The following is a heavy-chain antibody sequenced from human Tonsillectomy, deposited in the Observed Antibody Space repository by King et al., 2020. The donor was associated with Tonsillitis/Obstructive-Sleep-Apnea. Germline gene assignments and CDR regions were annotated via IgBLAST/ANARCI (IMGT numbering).Heavy chain of an antibody. D-gene: IGHD3-9*01. J-gene: IGHJ4*02. V-gene: IGHV1-46*01. Sequence: EQLVQSGAEVKKPGASVKVSCKASGYTFTSYYMHWVRQAPGQGLEWMGIINPSGGSTSYAQKFQGRVTMTRDTSTSTVYMELSSLRSEDTAVYYCARDHVLTYYDILTGPYYFDHWGQGTLVTVSS. CDR2: INPSGGST. CDR3: ARDHVLTYYDILTGPYYFDH. CDR1: GYTFTSYY.